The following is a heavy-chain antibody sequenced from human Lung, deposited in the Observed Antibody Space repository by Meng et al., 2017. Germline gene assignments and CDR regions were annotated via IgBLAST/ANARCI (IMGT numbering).Heavy chain of an antibody. J-gene: IGHJ3*02. CDR1: GVSVSGSY. Sequence: EARPGGAGGWLGPPGGSLKLSYGVSGVSVSGSYIRWVRQACGKGLGWVGRIGGRPKSYAAAYAGPVRGRFTISRDDSRNTAYLQMNSLKTEDSAVYYCTIYIRGHIWGQGTMVTVSS. D-gene: IGHD6-19*01. CDR2: IGGRPKSYAA. CDR3: TIYIRGHI. V-gene: IGHV3-73*02.